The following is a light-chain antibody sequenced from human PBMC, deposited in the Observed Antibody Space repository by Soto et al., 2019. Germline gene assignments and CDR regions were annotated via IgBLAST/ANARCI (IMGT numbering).Light chain of an antibody. CDR3: QTWGTGIRV. J-gene: IGLJ3*02. Sequence: QPVLTQSPSASASLGASVKLTCTLSSGHSDYAIAWHQQQPGKGPRYLMKVNSDGRHSKGDGIPDRFSASSSGTERYLTISSLQSEDEADYYCQTWGTGIRVFGGGTKLTVL. V-gene: IGLV4-69*01. CDR1: SGHSDYA. CDR2: VNSDGRH.